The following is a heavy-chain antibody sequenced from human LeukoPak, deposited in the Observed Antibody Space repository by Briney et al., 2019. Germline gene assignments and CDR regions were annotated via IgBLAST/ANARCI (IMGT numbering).Heavy chain of an antibody. CDR3: ARDVSECSGGSCYSGNWFYP. Sequence: ASVKLSCKASGYTFTSYDTNWVRQATGEGLEWMGWMTPNSGNTGYTQNFRGRATMTRTTSISTASMELASRGSQAPAWIYWARDVSECSGGSCYSGNWFYPSGEGNLVSVSS. V-gene: IGHV1-8*01. CDR2: MTPNSGNT. J-gene: IGHJ5*02. CDR1: GYTFTSYD. D-gene: IGHD2-15*01.